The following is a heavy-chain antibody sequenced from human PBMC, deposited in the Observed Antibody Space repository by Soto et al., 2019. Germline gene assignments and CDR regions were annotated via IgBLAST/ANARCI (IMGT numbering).Heavy chain of an antibody. CDR3: ARDLGSGYDPGDY. CDR1: GGTFNSYV. D-gene: IGHD5-12*01. Sequence: QVQLVQSGAEVKKPGSSVKVSCKASGGTFNSYVFNWVRQAPGQGLDWMGGIISIFGTPNYGQKCQGRVTITADESTSTGFMELSSLTSEDTAIYYCARDLGSGYDPGDYWGQGTLVTVSS. V-gene: IGHV1-69*12. J-gene: IGHJ4*02. CDR2: IISIFGTP.